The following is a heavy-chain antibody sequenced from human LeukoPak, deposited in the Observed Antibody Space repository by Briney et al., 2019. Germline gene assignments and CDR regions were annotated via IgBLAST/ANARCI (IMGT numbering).Heavy chain of an antibody. J-gene: IGHJ4*02. Sequence: GGSLRLSFAASGFTFSSYEMNWVRQAPGKGLEWVSYISSSGSTIYYADSVKGRFTISRDNSKNTLYLQMNSLRAEDTAVYYCANGDYYGSGSDYWGQGTLVTVSS. D-gene: IGHD3-10*01. CDR2: ISSSGSTI. CDR3: ANGDYYGSGSDY. V-gene: IGHV3-48*03. CDR1: GFTFSSYE.